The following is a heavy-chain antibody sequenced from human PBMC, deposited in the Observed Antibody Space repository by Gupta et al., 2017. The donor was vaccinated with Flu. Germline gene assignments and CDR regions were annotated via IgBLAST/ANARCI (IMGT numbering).Heavy chain of an antibody. D-gene: IGHD1-1*01. CDR3: ARLQLERRTTYYMDV. J-gene: IGHJ6*03. CDR2: IRSKDYSGTT. Sequence: PGKGLEWVGLIRSKDYSGTTEYAASVEGRFTISRDDSENTAYLQMHSLKSEDTSIYYCARLQLERRTTYYMDVWGNGTTVTVSS. V-gene: IGHV3-49*02.